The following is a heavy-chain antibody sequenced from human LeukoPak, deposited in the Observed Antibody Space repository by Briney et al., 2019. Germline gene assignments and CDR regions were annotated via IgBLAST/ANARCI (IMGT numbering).Heavy chain of an antibody. CDR1: GFTFSSYD. J-gene: IGHJ4*02. V-gene: IGHV3-23*01. D-gene: IGHD3-10*01. Sequence: GGTLRLSCAASGFTFSSYDMSWVRQAPGKGLEWVSVISDSGGSIHYADSVKGRFTISRDNSKNTLYLQMTSPRAEDTAVYFCAKARGNYYGSGNPPFDYWGQGTLVTVSS. CDR2: ISDSGGSI. CDR3: AKARGNYYGSGNPPFDY.